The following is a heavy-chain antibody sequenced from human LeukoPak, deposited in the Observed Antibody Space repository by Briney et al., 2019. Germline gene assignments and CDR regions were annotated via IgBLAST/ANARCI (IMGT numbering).Heavy chain of an antibody. CDR3: APQGIRDIWRGYYTPDY. CDR2: IYTSGST. V-gene: IGHV4-4*07. J-gene: IGHJ4*02. Sequence: PSETLSLTXTVSGGSISSYYWSWIRQPAGKGLEWIGRIYTSGSTNYNPSLKSRVTMSVDTSKHQFSLKLRSVPAADTAVYYCAPQGIRDIWRGYYTPDYWGQGTLVTVSS. D-gene: IGHD3-3*01. CDR1: GGSISSYY.